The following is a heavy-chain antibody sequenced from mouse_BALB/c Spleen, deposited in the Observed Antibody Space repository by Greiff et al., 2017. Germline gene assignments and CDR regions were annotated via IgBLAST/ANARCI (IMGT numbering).Heavy chain of an antibody. CDR3: ARRGQDAMDY. Sequence: EVQLQQSGPELVKPGASVKMSCKASGYTFTSYVMHWVKQKPGQGLEWIGYINPYNDGTKYNAKFKGKATLTSDKSSSTAYMELSSLTSEDSAVYYCARRGQDAMDYWGQGTSVTVSS. CDR2: INPYNDGT. CDR1: GYTFTSYV. D-gene: IGHD3-2*02. J-gene: IGHJ4*01. V-gene: IGHV1-14*01.